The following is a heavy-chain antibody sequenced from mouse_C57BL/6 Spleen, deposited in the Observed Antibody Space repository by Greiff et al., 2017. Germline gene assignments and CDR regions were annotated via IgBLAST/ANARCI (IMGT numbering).Heavy chain of an antibody. J-gene: IGHJ3*01. CDR2: ISNLAYSI. CDR1: GFTFSDYG. Sequence: DVMLVESGGGLVQPGGSLKLSCAASGFTFSDYGMAWVRQAPRKGPEWVAFISNLAYSIYYADTVTGRFTISRENAKNTLYLEMSSLRSEDTAMYYCARLGDYAFAYWGQGTLVTVSA. CDR3: ARLGDYAFAY. D-gene: IGHD2-4*01. V-gene: IGHV5-15*01.